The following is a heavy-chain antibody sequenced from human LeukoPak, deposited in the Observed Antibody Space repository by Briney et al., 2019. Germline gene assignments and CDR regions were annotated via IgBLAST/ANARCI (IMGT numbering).Heavy chain of an antibody. CDR3: ARGPSQSSYFDY. J-gene: IGHJ4*02. D-gene: IGHD2-2*01. CDR2: IYYSGST. V-gene: IGHV4-59*01. CDR1: GGSISSYY. Sequence: SETLSLTCTVSGGSISSYYRSWIRQPPGKGLEWIGYIYYSGSTNYNPSLKSRVTISVDTSKNQFSLKLSSVTAADTAVYYCARGPSQSSYFDYWGQGTLVTVSS.